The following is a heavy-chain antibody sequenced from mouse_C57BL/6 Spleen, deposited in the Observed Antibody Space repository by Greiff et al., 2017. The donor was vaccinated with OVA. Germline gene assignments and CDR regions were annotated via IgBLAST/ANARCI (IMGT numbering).Heavy chain of an antibody. D-gene: IGHD1-1*01. J-gene: IGHJ2*01. Sequence: EVQLVESGPELVKPGASVKISCKASGYTFTDYYMNWVKQSHGKSLEWIGDINPNNGGTSYNQKFKGKATLTVDKSSSTAYMELRSLTSEDSAVYYCARRDYYDLYFDYWGQGTTLTVSS. CDR2: INPNNGGT. V-gene: IGHV1-26*01. CDR1: GYTFTDYY. CDR3: ARRDYYDLYFDY.